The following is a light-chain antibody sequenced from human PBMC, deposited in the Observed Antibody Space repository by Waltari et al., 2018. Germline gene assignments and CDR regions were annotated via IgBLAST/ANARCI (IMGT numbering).Light chain of an antibody. V-gene: IGKV3-15*01. CDR3: QQYNNWPQWT. J-gene: IGKJ1*01. CDR1: QSVSSN. CDR2: GAS. Sequence: EIVMTQSPATLSVSPGERATLHCRASQSVSSNLAWYQQKPGQAPRLLIYGASTRATGIPARFSGSGSGTEFTLTISSMQSEDFAVYYCQQYNNWPQWTFGQGTKVEIK.